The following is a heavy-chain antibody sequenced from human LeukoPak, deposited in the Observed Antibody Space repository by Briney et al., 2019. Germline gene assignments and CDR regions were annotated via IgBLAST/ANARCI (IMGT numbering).Heavy chain of an antibody. D-gene: IGHD2-15*01. Sequence: SSVKVSCKASGGTFSSYAISWVRQAPGQGLEWMGGIIPIFGTANYAQKFQGRVTITADESTSTAYLELSSVRSADTALYYCAVEYCSGGSCYSPGWFDPWGQGTLVTVSS. J-gene: IGHJ5*02. CDR3: AVEYCSGGSCYSPGWFDP. CDR1: GGTFSSYA. V-gene: IGHV1-69*13. CDR2: IIPIFGTA.